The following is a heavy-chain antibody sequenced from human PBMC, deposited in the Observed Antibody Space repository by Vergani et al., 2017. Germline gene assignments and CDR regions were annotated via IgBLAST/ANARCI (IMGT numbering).Heavy chain of an antibody. Sequence: EVQLVESGGGLVQPGGSLRLSCAASGFTVSSNYMSWVRQAPGKGLEWVSVIYSGGSTYYADSVKGRFTISRDNSKNTLYLQMNSLRAEDTAVYYCARDNRQQLVEAEYFQHWGQGTLVTVSS. CDR1: GFTVSSNY. CDR3: ARDNRQQLVEAEYFQH. J-gene: IGHJ1*01. D-gene: IGHD6-13*01. V-gene: IGHV3-66*02. CDR2: IYSGGST.